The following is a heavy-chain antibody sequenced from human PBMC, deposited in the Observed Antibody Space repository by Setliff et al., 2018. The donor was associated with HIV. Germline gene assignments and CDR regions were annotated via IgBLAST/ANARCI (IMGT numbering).Heavy chain of an antibody. D-gene: IGHD1-26*01. CDR3: ASYSGSYYFILHY. J-gene: IGHJ4*02. CDR2: MNPNSGNT. CDR1: GYRFSKYA. V-gene: IGHV1-8*03. Sequence: ASVKVSCKASGYRFSKYAINWVRQATGQGLEWMGWMNPNSGNTGYAQKFQGRVTITADESTSTAYMELSSLRSEDTAVYYCASYSGSYYFILHYWGQGTLVTVSS.